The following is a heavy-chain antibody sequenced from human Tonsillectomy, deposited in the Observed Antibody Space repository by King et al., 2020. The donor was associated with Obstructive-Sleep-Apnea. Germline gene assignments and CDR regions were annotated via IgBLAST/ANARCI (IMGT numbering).Heavy chain of an antibody. J-gene: IGHJ4*02. V-gene: IGHV3-66*01. D-gene: IGHD5-18*01. CDR2: LYSGGAT. Sequence: VQLVESGGGLVQPGGSLRLSCAVSGFTVSSTYMSWVRQAPGKGLEWVSTLYSGGATDYADSVKGRFNNSRDTSNNTLYLQMNSLRAEDTAVYFCARGVGYSYGYSFDYWGQGTLVTVSS. CDR1: GFTVSSTY. CDR3: ARGVGYSYGYSFDY.